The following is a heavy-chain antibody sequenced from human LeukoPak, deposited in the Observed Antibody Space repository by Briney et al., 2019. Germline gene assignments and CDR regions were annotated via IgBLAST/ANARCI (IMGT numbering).Heavy chain of an antibody. Sequence: GGSLRLSCAASGFTFSSYSMNWVRQAPGKGLEWVSSISSSSSYIYYADSVKGRFTISRDNAKNSLYLQMNSLRAEDTAVYYCARETYYYDSSGYYHQYYYYYMDVWGKGTTVTVSS. V-gene: IGHV3-21*01. D-gene: IGHD3-22*01. CDR2: ISSSSSYI. CDR3: ARETYYYDSSGYYHQYYYYYMDV. CDR1: GFTFSSYS. J-gene: IGHJ6*03.